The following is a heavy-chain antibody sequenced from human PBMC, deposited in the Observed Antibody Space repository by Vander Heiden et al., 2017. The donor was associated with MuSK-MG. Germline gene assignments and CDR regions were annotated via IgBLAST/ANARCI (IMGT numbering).Heavy chain of an antibody. J-gene: IGHJ4*02. Sequence: QVQLVESGGGVVQPGRSLRLSCAASGLTFINYAMHWVRQAPGKGLEWVAVISYDGSNKYYADSVKGRFTISRDNSKNTLYLQMNSLRAEDTAVHYCAKAAGTVTTEFDYWGQGTLVTVSS. CDR3: AKAAGTVTTEFDY. CDR2: ISYDGSNK. D-gene: IGHD4-17*01. V-gene: IGHV3-30*18. CDR1: GLTFINYA.